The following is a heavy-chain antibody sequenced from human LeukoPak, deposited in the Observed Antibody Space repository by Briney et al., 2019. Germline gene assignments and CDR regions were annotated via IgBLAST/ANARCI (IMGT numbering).Heavy chain of an antibody. J-gene: IGHJ3*02. Sequence: ASVKVSRKASGYTFRIYDINWVRQAPGQGLEWLGWMNPNSGNTGYAPTFQGRVTMTRVTSINTAYMELTSLRSEDTAVYFCVRGDLPTTVLNDPFNIWGQGTMVTVSS. CDR1: GYTFRIYD. CDR2: MNPNSGNT. D-gene: IGHD4-11*01. CDR3: VRGDLPTTVLNDPFNI. V-gene: IGHV1-8*01.